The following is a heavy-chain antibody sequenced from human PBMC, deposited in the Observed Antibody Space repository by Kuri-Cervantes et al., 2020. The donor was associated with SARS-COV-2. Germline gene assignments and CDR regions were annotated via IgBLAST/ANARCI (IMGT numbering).Heavy chain of an antibody. CDR1: GFTFSSYS. V-gene: IGHV3-21*01. Sequence: LSLTCAASGFTFSSYSMNWVRQAPGKGLEWVSSISSGSSYIYYADSVKGRFTISRDNAKNSLYLQMNSLRAEDTAVYYSAKGDWNYATHWGQGTLVTVSS. CDR3: AKGDWNYATH. J-gene: IGHJ1*01. CDR2: ISSGSSYI. D-gene: IGHD1-7*01.